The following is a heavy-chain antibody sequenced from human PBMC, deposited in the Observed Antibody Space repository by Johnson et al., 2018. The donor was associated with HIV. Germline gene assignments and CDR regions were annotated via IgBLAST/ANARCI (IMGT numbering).Heavy chain of an antibody. D-gene: IGHD1-26*01. J-gene: IGHJ3*02. V-gene: IGHV3-11*04. CDR2: ISSSGSTI. CDR1: GFTFSDHY. Sequence: LVKPGGSLRLSCAASGFTFSDHYMSWIRQAPGKGLEWVSYISSSGSTIYYADSVKGRFTISRDNAKKSLYLQINSLRAEDTAVYYCAKDPVGATWAFDIWGQGTMVTVSS. CDR3: AKDPVGATWAFDI.